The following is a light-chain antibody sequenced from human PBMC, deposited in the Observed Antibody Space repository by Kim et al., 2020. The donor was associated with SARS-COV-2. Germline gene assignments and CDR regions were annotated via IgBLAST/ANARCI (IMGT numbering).Light chain of an antibody. V-gene: IGLV6-57*02. CDR2: EDN. Sequence: GKTVTISCTSSSGSIASNYVQWYQQRPGSAPTTVIYEDNQRPSGVPDRFSGSIDSSSNSASLTISGLKTEDEADYYCQSYDSSNRVFGGGTQLTVL. J-gene: IGLJ7*01. CDR1: SGSIASNY. CDR3: QSYDSSNRV.